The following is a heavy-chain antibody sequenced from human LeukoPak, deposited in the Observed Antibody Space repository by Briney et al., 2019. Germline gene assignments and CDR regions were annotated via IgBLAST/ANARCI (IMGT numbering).Heavy chain of an antibody. CDR3: AKSYCSSPSCYYYYYMDV. CDR2: ISDTGGST. V-gene: IGHV3-23*01. J-gene: IGHJ6*03. Sequence: PGGSLRPSCAASGFTFSSYAMSWVRQAPGKGLEWVSAISDTGGSTYYEDSVKGRFTISRDNSKNTLYLQMNSLRAEDTAVYYCAKSYCSSPSCYYYYYMDVWGKGTTVTVSS. CDR1: GFTFSSYA. D-gene: IGHD2-2*01.